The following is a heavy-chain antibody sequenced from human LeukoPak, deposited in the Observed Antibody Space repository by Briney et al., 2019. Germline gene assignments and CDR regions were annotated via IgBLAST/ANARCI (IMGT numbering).Heavy chain of an antibody. J-gene: IGHJ3*02. V-gene: IGHV3-66*01. CDR2: IYSGGST. CDR3: ARIETVADAFDI. D-gene: IGHD1-1*01. Sequence: PGGSPRLSCAASGFTVSSNYMTWVRQAPGKGLEWVSLIYSGGSTSYADSVRGRFTISRDNSKNTLYLQMNSLRAEDTAVYYCARIETVADAFDIWGQGTLVTVSS. CDR1: GFTVSSNY.